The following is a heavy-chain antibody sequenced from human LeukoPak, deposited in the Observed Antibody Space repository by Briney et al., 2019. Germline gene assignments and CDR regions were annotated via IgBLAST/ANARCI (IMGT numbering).Heavy chain of an antibody. CDR2: ISSSSSTI. CDR1: GFTLSSYS. CDR3: ARDHYFSPGITMVRGSYGMDV. V-gene: IGHV3-48*01. D-gene: IGHD3-10*01. J-gene: IGHJ6*02. Sequence: GGSLRLSCAASGFTLSSYSMNWVRQAPGEGLGWVSYISSSSSTIFYADSVKGRFTISRHHSKHSLYLQMNCLRAGDTAVYYCARDHYFSPGITMVRGSYGMDVWGQGTTVTVSS.